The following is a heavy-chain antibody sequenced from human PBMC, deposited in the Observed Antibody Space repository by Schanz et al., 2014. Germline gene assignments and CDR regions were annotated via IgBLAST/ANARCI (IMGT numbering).Heavy chain of an antibody. CDR2: INPSSGGT. CDR1: GYSFTGYY. J-gene: IGHJ4*02. CDR3: ARDSHRRVAGPGY. V-gene: IGHV1-2*02. Sequence: QVQLVQSGVEVKKPGASVKVSCKASGYSFTGYYMNWVRQAPGQGLEWMGWINPSSGGTNYAQKFQGRVTMTRDTSISTAYMALNRLRSDDTAVYYCARDSHRRVAGPGYWGQGTLVTVSS.